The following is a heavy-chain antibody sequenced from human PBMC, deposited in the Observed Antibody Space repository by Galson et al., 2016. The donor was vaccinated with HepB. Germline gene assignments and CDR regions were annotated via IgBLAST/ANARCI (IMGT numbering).Heavy chain of an antibody. Sequence: SLRLSCAGSGFSFSTYAVHWVRQTPGKGLEWVAVIWSGAIKKYYADSVEGQSTISRDDSENTVYLQINTLGVEDTAMYYCASSIAVAGIIDYWGQGTLVTVSS. CDR3: ASSIAVAGIIDY. D-gene: IGHD6-19*01. CDR2: IWSGAIKK. V-gene: IGHV3-33*01. J-gene: IGHJ4*02. CDR1: GFSFSTYA.